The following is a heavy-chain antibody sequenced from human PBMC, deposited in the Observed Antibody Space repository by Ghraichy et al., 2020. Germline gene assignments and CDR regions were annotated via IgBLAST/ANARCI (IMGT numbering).Heavy chain of an antibody. CDR3: ARDRGGARELLDDAFDI. CDR2: ISSGSGEI. V-gene: IGHV3-48*02. CDR1: GFTFSSYT. J-gene: IGHJ3*02. Sequence: GGSLRLSCVASGFTFSSYTMNWVRQAPGKGLEWVSHISSGSGEIYHADSVKGRFTISRDDAKNSLYLQMNSLRDEDTAVYYCARDRGGARELLDDAFDIWGQGTMVTVSS. D-gene: IGHD1-26*01.